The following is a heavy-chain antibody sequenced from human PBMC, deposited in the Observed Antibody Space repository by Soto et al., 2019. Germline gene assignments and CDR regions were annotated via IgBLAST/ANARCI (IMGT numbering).Heavy chain of an antibody. V-gene: IGHV4-39*01. D-gene: IGHD2-15*01. CDR3: APLTVSLSGPYGIHV. J-gene: IGHJ6*02. CDR1: GVSIHNSHSF. Sequence: SETLSLTCAVSGVSIHNSHSFWAWIRQPPGKGLEWIGSMFYSGLTYYNPSLKSRVTLSVDTSKNHFSVRLNSVTAADTAVYYCAPLTVSLSGPYGIHVWGQGTTVTVSS. CDR2: MFYSGLT.